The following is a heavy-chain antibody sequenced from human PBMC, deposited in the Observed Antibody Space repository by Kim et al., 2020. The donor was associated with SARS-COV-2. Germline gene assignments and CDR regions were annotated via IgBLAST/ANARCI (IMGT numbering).Heavy chain of an antibody. V-gene: IGHV1-18*01. Sequence: ASVKVSCKASGYTFTSYVISWVRQAPGQGLEGMGWISAYNGNTNYPQKLQGRVTMTTDTSTSTAYMKLRSLRSDDTAGYYCARDTVTPTSRPIDYWGQGTLVTVSS. CDR3: ARDTVTPTSRPIDY. CDR2: ISAYNGNT. CDR1: GYTFTSYV. D-gene: IGHD4-17*01. J-gene: IGHJ4*02.